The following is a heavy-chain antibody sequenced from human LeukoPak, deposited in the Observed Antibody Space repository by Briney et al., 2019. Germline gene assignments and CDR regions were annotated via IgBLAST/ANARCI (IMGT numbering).Heavy chain of an antibody. CDR3: ATLNGPLFEY. D-gene: IGHD2-8*01. Sequence: QPGGSLRLSCAASGFTFSNYWMSWVHQAPGKGLEWVASIHQHGNEKYFVDSVRGRFTISRDNAKNSLYLQMSSLRAEDTAVYYCATLNGPLFEYWGQGTLVTVSS. CDR2: IHQHGNEK. J-gene: IGHJ4*02. CDR1: GFTFSNYW. V-gene: IGHV3-7*01.